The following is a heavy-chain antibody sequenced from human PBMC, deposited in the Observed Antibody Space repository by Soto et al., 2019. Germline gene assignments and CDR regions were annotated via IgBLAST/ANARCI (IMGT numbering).Heavy chain of an antibody. V-gene: IGHV5-51*01. Sequence: PGESLKISCKSYGYSFTTYWIAWVRQMPGKGLEWMGSIHPGESDTRYSPSFQGQVTISADRSITTAYLQWSSLKASDTAMYYCARHEGTYYNFYGTDVWGQGTKVTV. CDR3: ARHEGTYYNFYGTDV. D-gene: IGHD3-10*01. J-gene: IGHJ6*01. CDR2: IHPGESDT. CDR1: GYSFTTYW.